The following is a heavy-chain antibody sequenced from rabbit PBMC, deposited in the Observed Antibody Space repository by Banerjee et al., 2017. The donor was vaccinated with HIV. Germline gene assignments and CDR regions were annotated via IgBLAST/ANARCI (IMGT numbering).Heavy chain of an antibody. D-gene: IGHD4-1*01. CDR2: IDPVFGGT. J-gene: IGHJ4*01. CDR3: ARGSYGSGWPSL. V-gene: IGHV1S7*01. Sequence: QLVESGGGLVTPGESLKLSCKASGFDFSTYYMSWVRQAPGKGLEWIGYIDPVFGGTYYASWVNGRFTISSHNAQNTLYLQLNSLTAADTATYFCARGSYGSGWPSLWGPGTLVTVS. CDR1: GFDFSTYY.